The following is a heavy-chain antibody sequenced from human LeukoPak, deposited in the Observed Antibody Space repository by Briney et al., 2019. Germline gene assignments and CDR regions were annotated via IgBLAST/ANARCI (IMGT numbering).Heavy chain of an antibody. D-gene: IGHD3-10*01. CDR2: ISGSGGST. V-gene: IGHV3-23*01. CDR3: AREYYYGSGSYYKRDDYYYGMDV. CDR1: GFTFSTYA. J-gene: IGHJ6*02. Sequence: GGSLILSCAASGFTFSTYAMRWVRQAPGKGLEWVSTISGSGGSTYYADSVKGRFTISRDNAKNALYLQMNSLRDEDTAVYYCAREYYYGSGSYYKRDDYYYGMDVWGQGTTVTVSS.